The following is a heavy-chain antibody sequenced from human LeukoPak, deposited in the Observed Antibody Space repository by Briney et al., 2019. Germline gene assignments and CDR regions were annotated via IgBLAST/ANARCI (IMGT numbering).Heavy chain of an antibody. Sequence: ASVKVSCKASGYTFTGYYVHWVRQAPGQGLEWMGWINPNSGDTNYAQKFQGRVTLTRDTSISTVYMELSRLRSDDTAVYYCARDDRSVDTAMSFQHWGQGTLLTVAS. CDR2: INPNSGDT. D-gene: IGHD5-18*01. CDR3: ARDDRSVDTAMSFQH. V-gene: IGHV1-2*02. CDR1: GYTFTGYY. J-gene: IGHJ1*01.